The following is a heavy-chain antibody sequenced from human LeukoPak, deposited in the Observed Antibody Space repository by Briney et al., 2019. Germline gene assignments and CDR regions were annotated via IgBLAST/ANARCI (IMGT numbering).Heavy chain of an antibody. CDR2: IIPIFGTA. J-gene: IGHJ6*03. CDR1: GGTFSSYA. V-gene: IGHV1-69*05. Sequence: SVTVSCKASGGTFSSYAISWVRQAPGQGLEWMGGIIPIFGTANYAQKFQGRVTITTDESTSTAYMELSSLRSEDTAVYYCARVRPSGESPMDYYYYYMDVWGKGTTVTVSS. D-gene: IGHD3-10*01. CDR3: ARVRPSGESPMDYYYYYMDV.